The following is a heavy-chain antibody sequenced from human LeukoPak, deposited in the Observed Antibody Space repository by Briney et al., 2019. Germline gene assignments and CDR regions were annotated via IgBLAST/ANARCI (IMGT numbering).Heavy chain of an antibody. CDR2: IYYSGST. D-gene: IGHD5-18*01. CDR3: ARAASYGPYYYYYSMDV. CDR1: GGSISSYY. J-gene: IGHJ6*03. V-gene: IGHV4-59*01. Sequence: PSETLSLTCTVSGGSISSYYWSWIRQPPGKGLEWIGYIYYSGSTNYNPSLNSRVTISVDTSKNQFSLKLSSVTAADTAVYYCARAASYGPYYYYYSMDVWGEGTTVTVSS.